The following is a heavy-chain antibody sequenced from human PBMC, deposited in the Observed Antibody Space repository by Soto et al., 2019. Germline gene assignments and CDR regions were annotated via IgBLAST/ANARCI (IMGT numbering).Heavy chain of an antibody. J-gene: IGHJ2*01. CDR1: GFTFSSYA. CDR3: ARAFNYYDTTGYYLSWYLDL. D-gene: IGHD3-22*01. V-gene: IGHV3-30-3*01. Sequence: QVQLVESGGGVVQPGRSLRLSCVVSGFTFSSYAMHWVRQAPGKRLEWVALISYDGGKKYYADSVKGRFTISRDNSKNALYLQMNSLRAEDTAVHYCARAFNYYDTTGYYLSWYLDLLGRGTLVTVSS. CDR2: ISYDGGKK.